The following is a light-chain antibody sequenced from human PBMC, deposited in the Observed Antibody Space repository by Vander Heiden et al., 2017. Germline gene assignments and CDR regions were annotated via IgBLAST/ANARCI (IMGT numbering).Light chain of an antibody. CDR1: QSLLLSNRNSC. CDR3: RQALQTPLT. CDR2: LGS. V-gene: IGKV2-28*01. J-gene: IGKJ4*01. Sequence: DIVMNQSPLSQSFTPGEPASMSCRSSQSLLLSNRNSCLDWYLQKPGQSPQLLIYLGSSLACGVPDRFSGSGSGTDFTLKISRVEAEDVGVYYCRQALQTPLTFGGGTKVEIK.